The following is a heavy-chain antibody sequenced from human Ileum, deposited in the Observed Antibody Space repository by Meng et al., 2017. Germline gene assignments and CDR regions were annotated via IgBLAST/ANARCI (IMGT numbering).Heavy chain of an antibody. J-gene: IGHJ5*02. CDR2: VYRNDEK. CDR3: ARRLNLESGTGLNCYDP. D-gene: IGHD2-21*01. Sequence: SGPTLVKPTQTLTLTCHFSRVSLTTTGVGVGWFRQTPGRALEWLALVYRNDEKQYSPAVKSRLTISKDTSKNQVVLTMTNMDPVDSATYYCARRLNLESGTGLNCYDPWGQGTLVTVSS. V-gene: IGHV2-5*01. CDR1: RVSLTTTGVG.